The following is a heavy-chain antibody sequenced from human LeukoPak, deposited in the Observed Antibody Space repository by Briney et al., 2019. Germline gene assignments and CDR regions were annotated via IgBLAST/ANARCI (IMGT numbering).Heavy chain of an antibody. CDR2: IYHSGST. CDR1: GGSISSGGYS. J-gene: IGHJ2*01. D-gene: IGHD6-13*01. Sequence: SQTLSLTCAVSGGSISSGGYSWSWIRQPPGKGLEWIGYIYHSGSTYYNPSLKSRVTISVDRSKNQFSLKLSSVTAADTAVYYCARVDSSSWYRYFDLWGRGTLVTVSS. CDR3: ARVDSSSWYRYFDL. V-gene: IGHV4-30-2*01.